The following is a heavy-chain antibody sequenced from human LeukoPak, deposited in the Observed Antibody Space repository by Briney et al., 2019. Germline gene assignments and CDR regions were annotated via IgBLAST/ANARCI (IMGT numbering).Heavy chain of an antibody. CDR2: IYHSGST. Sequence: SETLSLTCAVSGYSISSGYYWGWIRQPPGKGLEWIGRIYHSGSTYYNPSLKSRVTISVDTSKSQFSLKLSSVTAADTAVYYCARHWQWLRSFAGPFDIWGQGTMVTVSS. CDR3: ARHWQWLRSFAGPFDI. CDR1: GYSISSGYY. V-gene: IGHV4-38-2*01. J-gene: IGHJ3*02. D-gene: IGHD5-12*01.